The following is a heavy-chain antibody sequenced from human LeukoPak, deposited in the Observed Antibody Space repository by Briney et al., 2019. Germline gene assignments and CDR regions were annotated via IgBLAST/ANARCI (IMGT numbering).Heavy chain of an antibody. CDR3: ARSVYLASIVGATSEVGNYYYYMDV. Sequence: SETLSLTCTVSGGSISSSSYYWSWIRQPPGKGLEWIGYIYYSGSTNYNPSLKSRVTISVDTSKNQFSLKLSSVTAADTAVYYCARSVYLASIVGATSEVGNYYYYMDVWGKGTTVTVSS. CDR1: GGSISSSSYY. CDR2: IYYSGST. J-gene: IGHJ6*03. D-gene: IGHD1-26*01. V-gene: IGHV4-61*01.